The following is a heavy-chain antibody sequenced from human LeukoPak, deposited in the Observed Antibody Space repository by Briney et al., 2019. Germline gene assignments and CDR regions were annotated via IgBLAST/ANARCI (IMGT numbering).Heavy chain of an antibody. Sequence: SETLSLTCTVSGGSISTYSWSWIRQPPGKGLEWIGYIYYSGTPNYNSSLKSRVTISVNTSKNQFSLKLSSVTAADTAVYYCARLDSSGYYVDYWGQRTLVTVSS. CDR1: GGSISTYS. CDR3: ARLDSSGYYVDY. J-gene: IGHJ4*02. CDR2: IYYSGTP. D-gene: IGHD3-22*01. V-gene: IGHV4-59*08.